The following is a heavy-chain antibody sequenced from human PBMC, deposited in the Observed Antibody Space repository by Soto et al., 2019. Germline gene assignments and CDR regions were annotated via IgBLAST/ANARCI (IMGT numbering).Heavy chain of an antibody. Sequence: QVQLQQWGAGLLKPSETLSLTCAVYGGSFSGYYWSWIRQPPGKGLEWIGEINHSGSTNYNPSLKSRVTISVDTSKNQFSLKLSSVTAADTAVYYCARGLKQLFWGQGTMVTVSS. CDR3: ARGLKQLF. V-gene: IGHV4-34*01. CDR1: GGSFSGYY. CDR2: INHSGST. D-gene: IGHD6-6*01. J-gene: IGHJ3*01.